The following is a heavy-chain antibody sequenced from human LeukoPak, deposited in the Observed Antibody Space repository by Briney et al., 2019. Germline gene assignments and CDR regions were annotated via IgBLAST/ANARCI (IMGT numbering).Heavy chain of an antibody. Sequence: GGSLRLSCAASGFTFSSYGMSWVRQAPGKGLEWVSAISGSGGSTYYADSVKGRFTISRDNSKNTLYLQMNSLRAEDTAVYYWAKTLSTNDFLSGYPPYYFDYWSQGTLVTVSS. J-gene: IGHJ4*02. D-gene: IGHD3-3*01. CDR3: AKTLSTNDFLSGYPPYYFDY. CDR1: GFTFSSYG. V-gene: IGHV3-23*01. CDR2: ISGSGGST.